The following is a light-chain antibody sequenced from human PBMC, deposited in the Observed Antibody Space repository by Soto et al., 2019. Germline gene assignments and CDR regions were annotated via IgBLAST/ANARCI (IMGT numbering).Light chain of an antibody. CDR2: DDV. V-gene: IGLV3-21*02. CDR1: NIGSKD. J-gene: IGLJ3*02. Sequence: SYELTQPPSVSVAPGQTARIPCGGNNIGSKDVHWYQQKPGQAPMLVVYDDVDRPSGIPERFSGSNSGNTATLTISRVEGGDEADYYCAAWDDSLSGWVFGGGTKLTVL. CDR3: AAWDDSLSGWV.